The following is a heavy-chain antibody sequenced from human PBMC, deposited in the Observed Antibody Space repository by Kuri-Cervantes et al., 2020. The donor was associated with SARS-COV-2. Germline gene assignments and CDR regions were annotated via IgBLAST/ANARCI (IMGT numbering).Heavy chain of an antibody. V-gene: IGHV1-2*02. CDR1: GYTLTGYY. Sequence: ASVKVSCKTSGYTLTGYYMHWVRQAPGQGLEWMGWINPNSGGTNYAQKFQGRVTMTRDTSISTAYMELSRLRSDDTAVYYCARDWAYVDPGYFDYWGQGTLVTVSS. CDR2: INPNSGGT. CDR3: ARDWAYVDPGYFDY. J-gene: IGHJ4*02. D-gene: IGHD3-10*01.